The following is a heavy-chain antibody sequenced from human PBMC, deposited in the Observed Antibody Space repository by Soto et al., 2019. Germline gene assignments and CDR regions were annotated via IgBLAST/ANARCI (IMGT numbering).Heavy chain of an antibody. D-gene: IGHD4-17*01. CDR2: IFSDNER. CDR1: GFALSTGRMG. J-gene: IGHJ6*02. CDR3: VRMNADSYQFYYAMDV. Sequence: GSGPTLVNPTEPLTLTCTVSGFALSTGRMGVSWIRQPPGKALEWLAHIFSDNERSYSTSMQGRLTISKDPSGSQVVLSMTNLDPVDTGTYYCVRMNADSYQFYYAMDVWGQGTTVTVSS. V-gene: IGHV2-26*01.